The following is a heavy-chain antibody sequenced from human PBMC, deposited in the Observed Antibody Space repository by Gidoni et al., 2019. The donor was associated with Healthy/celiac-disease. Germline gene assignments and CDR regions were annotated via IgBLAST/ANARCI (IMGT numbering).Heavy chain of an antibody. Sequence: QVQLVESGGGLVKPGGSLRLSCAASGFTFSDYYMSWIRQAPGKWLEWVSYISSSGSTIYYADSVKGRFTISRDNAKNSLYLQMNSLRAEDTAVYYCARAPYPWPVAARYAFDIWGQGTMVTVSS. J-gene: IGHJ3*02. CDR1: GFTFSDYY. CDR2: ISSSGSTI. D-gene: IGHD6-6*01. CDR3: ARAPYPWPVAARYAFDI. V-gene: IGHV3-11*01.